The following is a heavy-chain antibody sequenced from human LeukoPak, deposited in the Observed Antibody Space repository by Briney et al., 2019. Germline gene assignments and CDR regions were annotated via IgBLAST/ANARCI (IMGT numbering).Heavy chain of an antibody. CDR3: ARGYSNFPYYYMDV. V-gene: IGHV4-30-4*08. CDR1: GGSISSGDYY. J-gene: IGHJ6*03. CDR2: IYYSGST. Sequence: ASQTLSLTCTVSGGSISSGDYYWNWIRQPPGKGLEWIGYIYYSGSTYYNPSLKSRATISVDTSKNQFSLQLSSVTAADTAVYYCARGYSNFPYYYMDVWGKGTTVTVSS. D-gene: IGHD4-11*01.